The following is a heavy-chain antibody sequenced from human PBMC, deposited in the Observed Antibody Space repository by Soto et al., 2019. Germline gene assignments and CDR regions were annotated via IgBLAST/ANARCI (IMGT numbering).Heavy chain of an antibody. D-gene: IGHD6-13*01. V-gene: IGHV3-23*01. J-gene: IGHJ6*02. Sequence: PGGSLRLSCAASGFTFGSYAMSWVRQAPGKGLEWVSAISGSGGSTYYADSVKGRFTISRDNSKNTLYLQMNSLRAEDTAVYYCARAHVLIAAAGIDYYYYGMDVWGQGTTVTVSS. CDR1: GFTFGSYA. CDR3: ARAHVLIAAAGIDYYYYGMDV. CDR2: ISGSGGST.